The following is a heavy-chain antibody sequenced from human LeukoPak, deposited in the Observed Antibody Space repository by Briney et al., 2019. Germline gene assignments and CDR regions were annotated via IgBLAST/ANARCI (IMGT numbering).Heavy chain of an antibody. CDR1: GGSFSGYY. V-gene: IGHV4-34*01. Sequence: SETLSLTCAVYGGSFSGYYWSWIRQPPGKGLEWIGEINHSGSTNYNPSLRSRVTISVDTSKNQFSLKLSSVTAADTAVYYCASERYYYGSGSYTNWFDPWGQGTLVTVSS. CDR3: ASERYYYGSGSYTNWFDP. J-gene: IGHJ5*02. CDR2: INHSGST. D-gene: IGHD3-10*01.